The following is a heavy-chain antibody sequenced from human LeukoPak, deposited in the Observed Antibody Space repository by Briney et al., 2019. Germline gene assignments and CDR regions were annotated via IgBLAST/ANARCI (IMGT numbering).Heavy chain of an antibody. J-gene: IGHJ5*02. V-gene: IGHV4-59*08. CDR3: ASSGGFWSGPNWFDP. Sequence: SETLSLTCTVSGGSISSYYWSWIRQPPGKGLEWIGYIYYSGSTNYNPSLKSRVTISVDTSKNQFSLKLSSVTAADTAVYYCASSGGFWSGPNWFDPWGQGTLVTVSS. CDR2: IYYSGST. CDR1: GGSISSYY. D-gene: IGHD3-3*01.